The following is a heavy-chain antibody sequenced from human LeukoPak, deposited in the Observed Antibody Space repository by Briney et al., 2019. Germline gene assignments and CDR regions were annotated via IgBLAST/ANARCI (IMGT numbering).Heavy chain of an antibody. D-gene: IGHD3-10*01. V-gene: IGHV4-4*07. CDR3: ASSERGVNYFFDY. J-gene: IGHJ4*02. CDR1: DGSISSYY. CDR2: IYTSGST. Sequence: SETLSLTCTVSDGSISSYYWSWLRQPAGKGLEWIGRIYTSGSTNYNPSLKSRVTMSVDTSKNQFSLKLSSVTAADTAVYYCASSERGVNYFFDYWGQGTLVTVSS.